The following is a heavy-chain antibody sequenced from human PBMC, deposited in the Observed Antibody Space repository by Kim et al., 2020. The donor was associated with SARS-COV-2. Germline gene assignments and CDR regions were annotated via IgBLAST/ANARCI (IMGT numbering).Heavy chain of an antibody. CDR2: IIPIFGTA. J-gene: IGHJ4*02. V-gene: IGHV1-69*13. D-gene: IGHD3-9*01. CDR1: GGTFSSYA. Sequence: SVKVSCKASGGTFSSYAISWVRQAPGQGLEWMGGIIPIFGTANYAQKFQGRVTITADESTSTAYMELSSLRSEDTAVYYCARGNRRYFDWLLYRPSFDYWGQGTLVTVSS. CDR3: ARGNRRYFDWLLYRPSFDY.